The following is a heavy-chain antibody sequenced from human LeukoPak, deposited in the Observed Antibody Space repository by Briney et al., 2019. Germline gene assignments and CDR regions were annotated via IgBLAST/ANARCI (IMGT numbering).Heavy chain of an antibody. J-gene: IGHJ6*03. V-gene: IGHV4-4*07. D-gene: IGHD4/OR15-4a*01. Sequence: SETLSLTCTVSGGSINSYWSWIRQPAGKGLEWIGRISGSGTITYNPALQSRLSISIDTSKNQFSPKLMSVTAADTAVYYCARVMDTGYGGKLLGYYYYMDVWGKGTTVTVSS. CDR1: GGSINSY. CDR2: ISGSGTI. CDR3: ARVMDTGYGGKLLGYYYYMDV.